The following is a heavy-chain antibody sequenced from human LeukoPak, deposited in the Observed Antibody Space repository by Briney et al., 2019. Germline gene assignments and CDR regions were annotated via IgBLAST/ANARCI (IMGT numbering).Heavy chain of an antibody. CDR3: ARDLVR. Sequence: PSETLSLTCTVSGGSISSYYWSWIRQPPGKGMEWNGYIYYSGSTNYNPSLKRRATISVDTSKDQFSLRLSSVTVADTAVYYCARDLVRWGQGTLVTVSS. D-gene: IGHD2-21*01. V-gene: IGHV4-59*01. CDR1: GGSISSYY. CDR2: IYYSGST. J-gene: IGHJ4*02.